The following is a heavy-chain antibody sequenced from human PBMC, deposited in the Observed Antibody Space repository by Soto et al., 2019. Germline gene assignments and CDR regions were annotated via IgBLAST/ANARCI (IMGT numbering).Heavy chain of an antibody. J-gene: IGHJ4*02. CDR3: AKDLYSGYDSGY. Sequence: EAQLLESGGGFVQPGGSLRLSCAASGFTFSSYAMSWVRQAPGKGLEWVSAISGSGDSVYYADSGKGRFTISRDNSKNTLYLQMYSLRAEDKAVYYCAKDLYSGYDSGYWGQGTLVTVSS. V-gene: IGHV3-23*01. CDR2: ISGSGDSV. CDR1: GFTFSSYA. D-gene: IGHD5-12*01.